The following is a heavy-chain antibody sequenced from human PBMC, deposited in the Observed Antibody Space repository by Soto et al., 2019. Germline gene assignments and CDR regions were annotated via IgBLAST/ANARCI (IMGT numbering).Heavy chain of an antibody. CDR3: ATYPSYHRVSWSDP. Sequence: GASVKVSCKVSGYTLTELSMHWVRQAPGKGLEWMGGFDPEDGETIYAQKFQGRVTMSEDTSTDTAYMELSSLGSEDTAVYYCATYPSYHRVSWSDPWGQGTLVTVSS. V-gene: IGHV1-24*01. CDR2: FDPEDGET. J-gene: IGHJ5*02. D-gene: IGHD1-26*01. CDR1: GYTLTELS.